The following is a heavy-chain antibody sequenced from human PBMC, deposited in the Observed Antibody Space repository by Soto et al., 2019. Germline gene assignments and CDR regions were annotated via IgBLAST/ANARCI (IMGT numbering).Heavy chain of an antibody. CDR1: GGSISSYY. CDR2: IYYSGST. Sequence: SETLSLTCTVSGGSISSYYWSWIRQPPGKGLEWIGYIYYSGSTNYNPSLKSRVTISVDTSKNQFSLKLSSVTAADTAVYYCARESEATVAGYYYYYYMDVWGKGTTVTVSS. V-gene: IGHV4-59*12. CDR3: ARESEATVAGYYYYYYMDV. D-gene: IGHD4-17*01. J-gene: IGHJ6*03.